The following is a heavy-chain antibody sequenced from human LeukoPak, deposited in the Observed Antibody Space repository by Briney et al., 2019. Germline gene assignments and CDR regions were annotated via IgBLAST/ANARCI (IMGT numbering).Heavy chain of an antibody. CDR3: ARGNSRAFDI. J-gene: IGHJ3*02. Sequence: SGGSLRLSCAASGFTFSSYEINWVRQAPGKGLEWVSYISSGGSAIYYADSVKGRFTISRDNAKNSLYLQMNSLGAEDTAVYYCARGNSRAFDIWGQGTMVTVSS. D-gene: IGHD4-11*01. CDR1: GFTFSSYE. V-gene: IGHV3-48*03. CDR2: ISSGGSAI.